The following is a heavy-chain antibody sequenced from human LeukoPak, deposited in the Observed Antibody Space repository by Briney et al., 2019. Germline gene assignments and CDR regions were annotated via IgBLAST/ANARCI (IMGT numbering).Heavy chain of an antibody. CDR2: ILLILGVG. J-gene: IGHJ5*02. Sequence: ASVKVSCKASGGTFSSYAISWVRQAPGQGLEWMGSILLILGVGDYAQKFRGRVTITADASTSTAYMELSSLRPEDTAVYYCASFHTTMDNNWFDPWGQGTLVTVSS. CDR1: GGTFSSYA. CDR3: ASFHTTMDNNWFDP. V-gene: IGHV1-69*04. D-gene: IGHD5-18*01.